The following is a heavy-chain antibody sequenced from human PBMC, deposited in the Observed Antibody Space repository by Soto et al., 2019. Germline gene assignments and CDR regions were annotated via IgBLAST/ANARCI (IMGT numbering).Heavy chain of an antibody. CDR3: ARERLYCSSTSCSTVGGYYYYGMDV. CDR1: GFTFSSYW. D-gene: IGHD2-2*01. J-gene: IGHJ6*02. CDR2: IKQDGSEK. V-gene: IGHV3-7*05. Sequence: GGSLRLSCAASGFTFSSYWMSWVRQAPGKGLEWVANIKQDGSEKYYVDSVKGRFTISRDNAKNSLYLQMNSLRAEDTAVYYCARERLYCSSTSCSTVGGYYYYGMDVWGQGTTVTVSS.